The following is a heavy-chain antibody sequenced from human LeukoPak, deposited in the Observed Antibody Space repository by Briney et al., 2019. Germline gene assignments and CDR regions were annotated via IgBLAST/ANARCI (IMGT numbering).Heavy chain of an antibody. V-gene: IGHV3-21*01. CDR2: ISSSSSYI. J-gene: IGHJ4*02. CDR1: GFTFSSYS. Sequence: GGSLRLSCAASGFTFSSYSMNWVRQAPGKGLEWVSSISSSSSYIYYADSVKGRFTISRDNAKNSLYLQMNSLRAKDTAVYYCARDAEMATISSYFDYWGQGTLVTVSS. CDR3: ARDAEMATISSYFDY. D-gene: IGHD5-24*01.